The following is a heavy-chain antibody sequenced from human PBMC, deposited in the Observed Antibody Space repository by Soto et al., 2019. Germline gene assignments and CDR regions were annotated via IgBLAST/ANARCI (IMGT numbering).Heavy chain of an antibody. D-gene: IGHD3-3*01. CDR2: IYYSGST. V-gene: IGHV4-31*03. J-gene: IGHJ5*02. CDR1: GGSISSVDYY. Sequence: QVQLQESGPGLVKPSQTLSLTCTVSGGSISSVDYYWSWIRQHPGKGLEWIGYIYYSGSTYYNPSLKSRVTTSVDTSKNQFSLKLSSVTAADTAVYYCARWWSGSRQGFDPWGQGTLVTVSS. CDR3: ARWWSGSRQGFDP.